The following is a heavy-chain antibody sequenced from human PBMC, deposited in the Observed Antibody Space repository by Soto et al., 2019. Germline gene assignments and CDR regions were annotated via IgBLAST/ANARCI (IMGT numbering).Heavy chain of an antibody. J-gene: IGHJ5*02. CDR1: GFTFSTYW. Sequence: VGSLRLSCAASGFTFSTYWMNWVRQAPGKGLEWVANIKHDASEKYYMDSVKGRFTISRDNAENSLYLQMNSLRAEDTAVYYCARAFSSPNWFDPWGQGTLVTVSS. D-gene: IGHD6-13*01. CDR3: ARAFSSPNWFDP. V-gene: IGHV3-7*03. CDR2: IKHDASEK.